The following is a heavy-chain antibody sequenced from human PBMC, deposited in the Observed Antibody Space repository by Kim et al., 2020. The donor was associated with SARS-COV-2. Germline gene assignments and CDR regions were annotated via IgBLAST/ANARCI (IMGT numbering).Heavy chain of an antibody. CDR1: GGSFSGYY. J-gene: IGHJ5*02. Sequence: SETLSLTCAVYGGSFSGYYWSWIRQPPGKGLEWIGEINHSGSTNYNPSLKSRVTISVDTSKNQFSLTLSSVTAADTAVYYCARASDYDFWSGYSLAGYNWFDPWGKGTRITDSS. CDR3: ARASDYDFWSGYSLAGYNWFDP. V-gene: IGHV4-34*01. D-gene: IGHD3-3*01. CDR2: INHSGST.